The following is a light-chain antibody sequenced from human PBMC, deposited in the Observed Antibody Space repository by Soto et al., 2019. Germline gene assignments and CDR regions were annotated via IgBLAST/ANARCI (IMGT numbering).Light chain of an antibody. CDR1: QTIMTY. CDR2: AAS. J-gene: IGKJ1*01. CDR3: QQSNFFPCT. V-gene: IGKV1-39*01. Sequence: IQLPQSPSSLSASVGDEVTITCRASQTIMTYLNWYQLKPGKPPRLLIYAASSLHSGIPSRFSGGGSRTDFTLTISSLQPEDFATYSCQQSNFFPCTFGQGTRVDIK.